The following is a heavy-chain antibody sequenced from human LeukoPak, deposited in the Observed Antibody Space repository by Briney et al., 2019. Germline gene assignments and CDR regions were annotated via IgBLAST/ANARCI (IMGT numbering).Heavy chain of an antibody. J-gene: IGHJ5*02. Sequence: GGSLRLSCAASGFTFSSYAMSWVRQAPGKGLEWVSAISGPGGNTYSADSVKGRFTISRDNSKNTLFLQMNRLRAEDTAVYYCAKDGDSSSFNWFDPWGQGTLVTVSS. V-gene: IGHV3-23*01. CDR3: AKDGDSSSFNWFDP. CDR2: ISGPGGNT. D-gene: IGHD6-13*01. CDR1: GFTFSSYA.